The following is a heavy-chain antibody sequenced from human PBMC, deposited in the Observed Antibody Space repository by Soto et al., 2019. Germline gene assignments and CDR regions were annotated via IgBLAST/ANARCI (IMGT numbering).Heavy chain of an antibody. V-gene: IGHV3-23*01. CDR1: GFTFSSYA. CDR2: ISGSGGST. Sequence: GGSLRLSCAASGFTFSSYAMSWVRQAPGKGLEWVSAISGSGGSTYYADSVKGRFTISRDNSKNTLYLQMNSLRAEDTAVYYCAKVGEVTDYYYGMDVWGQGTTVTVSS. D-gene: IGHD4-4*01. CDR3: AKVGEVTDYYYGMDV. J-gene: IGHJ6*02.